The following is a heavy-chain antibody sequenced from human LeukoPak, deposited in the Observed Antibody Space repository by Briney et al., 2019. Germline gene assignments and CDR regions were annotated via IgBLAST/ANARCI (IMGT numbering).Heavy chain of an antibody. CDR2: ILHTGST. CDR1: GYSLTNHY. Sequence: SETLSLTCAVSGYSLTNHYWIWIRQPPGKGLEWIGEILHTGSTNYNPSFKSRVTISIDTSKNQFFLTLTSVTAADTAVSSCARGPAAVQPWGQGTLVTVSS. J-gene: IGHJ5*02. V-gene: IGHV4-34*12. D-gene: IGHD6-13*01. CDR3: ARGPAAVQP.